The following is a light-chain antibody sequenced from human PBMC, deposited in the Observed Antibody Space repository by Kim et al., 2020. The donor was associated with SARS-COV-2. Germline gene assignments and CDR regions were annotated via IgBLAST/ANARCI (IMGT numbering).Light chain of an antibody. CDR3: NSRDSSGNLDV. CDR2: GKN. J-gene: IGLJ1*01. V-gene: IGLV3-19*01. CDR1: SLRSYY. Sequence: ALGQTVRITCQGDSLRSYYASWYQQKPGQAPVLVIYGKNNRPSGIPDRFSGSSSGNTASLTITGAQAEDEADYYCNSRDSSGNLDVFGTGTKVTVL.